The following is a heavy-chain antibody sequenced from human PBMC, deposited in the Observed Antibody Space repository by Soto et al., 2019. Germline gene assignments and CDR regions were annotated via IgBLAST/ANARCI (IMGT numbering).Heavy chain of an antibody. D-gene: IGHD1-26*01. J-gene: IGHJ4*02. CDR1: GYTFTSYG. CDR2: ISAYNGNT. Sequence: ASVQVSYKASGYTFTSYGISWVLKAPGQGLEWMGWISAYNGNTNYAQKLQGRVTMTTDTSTSTAYMELRSLRSDVTAVYYCARDRYAGIVVLLDYWGQGTLVTVSS. V-gene: IGHV1-18*01. CDR3: ARDRYAGIVVLLDY.